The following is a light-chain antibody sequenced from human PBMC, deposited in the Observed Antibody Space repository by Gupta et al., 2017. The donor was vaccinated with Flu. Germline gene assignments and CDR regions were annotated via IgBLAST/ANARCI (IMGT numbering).Light chain of an antibody. CDR3: QQYGSSRGFT. CDR1: HSVNSSY. CDR2: GAS. Sequence: AFTLSPSPLALSPGERATPTCRAIHSVNSSYLAWYQQKPGQAPRLLIYGASSRATGIPDRFSGSGCARDFTLTISRLEPEDDAVVYCQQYGSSRGFTFGRGTKVDIK. V-gene: IGKV3-20*01. J-gene: IGKJ3*01.